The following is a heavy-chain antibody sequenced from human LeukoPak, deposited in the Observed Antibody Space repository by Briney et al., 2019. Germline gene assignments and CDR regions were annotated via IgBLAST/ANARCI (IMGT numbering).Heavy chain of an antibody. J-gene: IGHJ6*02. CDR3: ARPERGYSYGAYYYYGMDV. V-gene: IGHV3-64D*06. CDR1: GFTFSSCA. D-gene: IGHD5-18*01. Sequence: GGSLRLSCSASGFTFSSCAMHWVRQAPGKGLEYVSSIDTNGGSTHYADAVKGRFTISTDNSKNTLYLQMSSLRAEDSAVYYCARPERGYSYGAYYYYGMDVWGQGTTVTVSS. CDR2: IDTNGGST.